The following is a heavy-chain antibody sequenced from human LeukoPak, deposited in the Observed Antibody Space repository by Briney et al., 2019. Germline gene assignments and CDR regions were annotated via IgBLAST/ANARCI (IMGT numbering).Heavy chain of an antibody. V-gene: IGHV4-59*01. Sequence: WETLSLTCTVSGGSISSYYWSWIRQPTGKGLEWIGYIYYSGSTNYNPSLKSRVTISVDTSKNRFSLKLSSVTAADTAVYYCAREVPSYSGSYYPYYYYYMDVWGKGTTVTVSS. J-gene: IGHJ6*03. D-gene: IGHD1-26*01. CDR3: AREVPSYSGSYYPYYYYYMDV. CDR2: IYYSGST. CDR1: GGSISSYY.